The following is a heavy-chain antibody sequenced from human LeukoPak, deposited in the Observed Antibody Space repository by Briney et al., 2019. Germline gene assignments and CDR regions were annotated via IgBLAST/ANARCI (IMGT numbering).Heavy chain of an antibody. V-gene: IGHV3-15*01. D-gene: IGHD4-23*01. CDR1: GFTFSDAW. Sequence: GGSLRLSCAASGFTFSDAWMSWVRQAPGEGLEWLGRIKSRTDGGPADYAAPVKGRFTISRDDSKNTLYLQMNNLKTEDTAVYYCTTDPRNSYYFDCWGQGTLVTVSS. CDR3: TTDPRNSYYFDC. CDR2: IKSRTDGGPA. J-gene: IGHJ4*02.